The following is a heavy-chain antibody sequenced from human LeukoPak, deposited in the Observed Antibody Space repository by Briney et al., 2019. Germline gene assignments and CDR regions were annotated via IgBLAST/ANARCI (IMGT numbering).Heavy chain of an antibody. Sequence: PGGSLRLSCAASGFTFSSYAISWVRQAPRKGLEWVSAISGSGGSTYYADSVRGRFTISRDNTKNTLYLQMYSLRAEDTAVYYCAKLCIDGNCNWGQGTLVTVSS. J-gene: IGHJ4*02. CDR3: AKLCIDGNCN. CDR1: GFTFSSYA. CDR2: ISGSGGST. V-gene: IGHV3-23*01. D-gene: IGHD2-15*01.